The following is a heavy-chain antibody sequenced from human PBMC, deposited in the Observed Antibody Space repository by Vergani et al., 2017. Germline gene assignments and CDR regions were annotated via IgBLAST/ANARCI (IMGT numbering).Heavy chain of an antibody. V-gene: IGHV3-49*03. CDR3: VRDQVTMLRGSDALDI. Sequence: EVQLVESGGDLVQPGRSLRLSCTASGFTFGYYAMDWFRQAPGQGLEWVGGIRSKAYGQATKYAASVKGRFTISRDDSKRLAYRQMNNLQTEDTAMYYCVRDQVTMLRGSDALDIWGQGTMVTVSS. D-gene: IGHD3-10*01. CDR2: IRSKAYGQAT. CDR1: GFTFGYYA. J-gene: IGHJ3*02.